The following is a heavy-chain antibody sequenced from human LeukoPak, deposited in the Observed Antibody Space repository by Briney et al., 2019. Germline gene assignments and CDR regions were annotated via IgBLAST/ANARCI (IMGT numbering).Heavy chain of an antibody. CDR1: GYTFTDYY. V-gene: IGHV1-2*02. CDR3: TSSDYTSSDY. Sequence: VASVTVSFKASGYTFTDYYMHWVRQAPGQGLEWMGWIDPRSGGTNFARKFQGRVTMTRDTSISTAYMELSRLTSDDTAVYYCTSSDYTSSDYGGQGTLVTVSS. CDR2: IDPRSGGT. D-gene: IGHD2-2*02. J-gene: IGHJ4*02.